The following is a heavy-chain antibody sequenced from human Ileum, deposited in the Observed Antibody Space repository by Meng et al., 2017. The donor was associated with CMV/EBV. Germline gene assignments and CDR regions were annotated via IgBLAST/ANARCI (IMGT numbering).Heavy chain of an antibody. Sequence: SETLSLTCTVSGGSISSSSYYWGWIRQPPGKGLEWIGSIYYSGSTYYNPSLKSRVTVSLHTSKNQFSLKLSYVTAADTAFCCCARGPTVKYFDSWGQGTLVTVSS. V-gene: IGHV4-39*07. D-gene: IGHD4-11*01. CDR3: ARGPTVKYFDS. CDR2: IYYSGST. J-gene: IGHJ4*02. CDR1: GGSISSSSYY.